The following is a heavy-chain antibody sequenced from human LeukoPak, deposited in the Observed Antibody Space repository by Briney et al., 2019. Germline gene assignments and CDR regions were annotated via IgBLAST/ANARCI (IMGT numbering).Heavy chain of an antibody. CDR2: ITSSSSTI. V-gene: IGHV3-48*02. CDR3: ARDMYYGDYEIDY. D-gene: IGHD4-17*01. CDR1: GFTFSSYE. Sequence: GSLRLSCAASGFTFSSYEMNWVRQAPGKGLEWVSYITSSSSTIYYADSVKGRFTISRDNAKNSLFLQVNSLRDEDTAVYYCARDMYYGDYEIDYWGQGTLVTVSS. J-gene: IGHJ4*02.